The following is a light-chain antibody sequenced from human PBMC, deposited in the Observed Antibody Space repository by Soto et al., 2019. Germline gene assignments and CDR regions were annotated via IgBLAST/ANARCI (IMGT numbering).Light chain of an antibody. CDR3: CSYAGSSTVV. CDR2: EGS. J-gene: IGLJ3*02. CDR1: TRDFGNYNL. V-gene: IGLV2-23*03. Sequence: QSALTQPASVSGSPGQSITISCAGTTRDFGNYNLVSWYQQYPGQAPKLMLYEGSKRPSGVSDRFSGSKLGSTASLTISGLRAEDEAEYYCCSYAGSSTVVFGGGTKVTVL.